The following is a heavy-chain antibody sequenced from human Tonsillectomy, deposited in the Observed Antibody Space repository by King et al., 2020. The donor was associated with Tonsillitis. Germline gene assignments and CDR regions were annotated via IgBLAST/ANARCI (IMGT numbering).Heavy chain of an antibody. Sequence: QLVQSGGGVVQPGGSLRLSCAASGFTFDDYAIHWVRQSPVKGLEWVSLISGDGDSTYFADFVKGRFTISRDNSKNSLYLQMNGLRTEDTALYYCAKDAYKWNYFDYWGQGTLVTVSS. J-gene: IGHJ4*02. D-gene: IGHD1-20*01. CDR2: ISGDGDST. V-gene: IGHV3-43*02. CDR3: AKDAYKWNYFDY. CDR1: GFTFDDYA.